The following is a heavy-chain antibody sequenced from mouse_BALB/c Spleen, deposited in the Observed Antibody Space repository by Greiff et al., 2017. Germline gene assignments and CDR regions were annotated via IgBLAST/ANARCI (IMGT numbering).Heavy chain of an antibody. CDR3: ARRGGSSYGMDY. CDR1: GFNIKDTY. CDR2: IDPANGNT. J-gene: IGHJ4*01. Sequence: VQLKESGAELVKPGASVKLSCTASGFNIKDTYMHWVEQRPEQGLEWIGRIDPANGNTKYDPKFQGKATITADTSSNTAYLQLSSLTSEDTAVYYCARRGGSSYGMDYWGQGTSVTVSS. V-gene: IGHV14-3*02. D-gene: IGHD1-1*01.